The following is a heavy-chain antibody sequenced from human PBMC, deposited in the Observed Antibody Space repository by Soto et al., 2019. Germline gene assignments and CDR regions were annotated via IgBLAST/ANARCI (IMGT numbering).Heavy chain of an antibody. CDR3: AKDIPDTSYHGMDV. CDR2: ISWNSGST. J-gene: IGHJ6*02. Sequence: EVQLVESGGGLVQPGRSLRLSCAASGFTFDDYAMHWVRQAPGKGLEWVSGISWNSGSTDYADSVKGRFTISRDNAKNSLYLQMNSLRAEDTALYYWAKDIPDTSYHGMDVWGQGTTVTVSS. D-gene: IGHD3-16*01. CDR1: GFTFDDYA. V-gene: IGHV3-9*01.